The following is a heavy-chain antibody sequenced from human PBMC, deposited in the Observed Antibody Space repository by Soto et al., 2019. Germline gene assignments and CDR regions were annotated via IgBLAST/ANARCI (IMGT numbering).Heavy chain of an antibody. CDR3: ARDPSIAARHFYYGMDV. V-gene: IGHV1-69*13. D-gene: IGHD6-6*01. J-gene: IGHJ6*02. CDR1: GGTFSSYA. Sequence: ASVKVSCKASGGTFSSYAISWVRQAPGQGLEWMGGIIPIFGTANYAQKFQGRVTITADESTSTAYTELSSLRSEDTAVYYCARDPSIAARHFYYGMDVWGQGTTVTVSS. CDR2: IIPIFGTA.